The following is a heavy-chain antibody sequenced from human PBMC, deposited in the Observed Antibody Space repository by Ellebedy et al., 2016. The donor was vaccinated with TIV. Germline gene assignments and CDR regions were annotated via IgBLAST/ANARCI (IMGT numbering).Heavy chain of an antibody. CDR3: ARDVLLGDGEYYGSRRRFDF. V-gene: IGHV1-2*02. Sequence: AASVKVSCKASGYTFTGYYMHWVRQAPGQGLEWMGWINPNSGGTNYAQKFQGRVTMTTDTSTSTAYMELRSLRSDDTAVYCCARDVLLGDGEYYGSRRRFDFWGQGTLVTVSS. D-gene: IGHD3-10*01. CDR2: INPNSGGT. J-gene: IGHJ4*02. CDR1: GYTFTGYY.